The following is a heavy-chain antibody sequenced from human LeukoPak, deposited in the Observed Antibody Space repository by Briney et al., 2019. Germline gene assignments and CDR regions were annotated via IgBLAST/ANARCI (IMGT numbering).Heavy chain of an antibody. CDR2: ISGYNGHT. V-gene: IGHV1-18*01. Sequence: ASVKVSCKASGYTFTSYGISWVRQAPGQGLEWMGWISGYNGHTKYGQDFQGRVTMTTDTSTTTAYMELRSLRSADTAVYYGARGGRGGNNHFDYWGQGTLVTVSS. CDR3: ARGGRGGNNHFDY. J-gene: IGHJ4*02. D-gene: IGHD1/OR15-1a*01. CDR1: GYTFTSYG.